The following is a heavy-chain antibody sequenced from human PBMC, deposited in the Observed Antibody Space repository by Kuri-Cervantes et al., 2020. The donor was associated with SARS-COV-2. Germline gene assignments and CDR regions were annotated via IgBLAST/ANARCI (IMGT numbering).Heavy chain of an antibody. V-gene: IGHV4-38-2*02. CDR1: GYSISSGYY. Sequence: SETLSLTCTVSGYSISSGYYWGWIRQPPGKGLEWIGSIYHSGSTNYNPSLKSRVTISVDTSKNQFSLELSSVTAADTAVYYCARHEGWFPLWLPFDYWGQGTLVTVSS. CDR2: IYHSGST. D-gene: IGHD5-18*01. CDR3: ARHEGWFPLWLPFDY. J-gene: IGHJ4*02.